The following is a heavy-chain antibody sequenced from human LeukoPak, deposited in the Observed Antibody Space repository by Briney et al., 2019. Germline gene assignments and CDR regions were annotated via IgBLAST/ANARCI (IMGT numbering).Heavy chain of an antibody. CDR2: ISAYNGNT. V-gene: IGHV1-18*01. Sequence: ASVKVSCKASGYTFTSYSISWVRQAPGQGLEWMGWISAYNGNTNYAQKLQGRVTMTTDTSTSTAYMELRSLRSDDTAVYYCARVVTVVTSRYFDYWGQGTLVTVSS. J-gene: IGHJ4*02. CDR3: ARVVTVVTSRYFDY. D-gene: IGHD4-23*01. CDR1: GYTFTSYS.